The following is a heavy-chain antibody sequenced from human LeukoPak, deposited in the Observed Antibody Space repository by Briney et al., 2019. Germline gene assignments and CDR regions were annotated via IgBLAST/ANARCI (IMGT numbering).Heavy chain of an antibody. J-gene: IGHJ6*03. D-gene: IGHD3-9*01. CDR1: GGSINNYY. Sequence: SETLSLTCTVSGGSINNYYWTWIRQPPGKGLEWIGFIHFSGSTSYNPSLRSRVIMSSDTSKNEFSLKLSSVTAADTAVYYCARRNYDILTGYYGGGTYNYYYTDVWGKGTTVTVSS. CDR3: ARRNYDILTGYYGGGTYNYYYTDV. CDR2: IHFSGST. V-gene: IGHV4-59*08.